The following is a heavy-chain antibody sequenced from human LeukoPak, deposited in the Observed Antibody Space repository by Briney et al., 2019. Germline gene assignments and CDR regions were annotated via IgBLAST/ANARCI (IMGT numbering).Heavy chain of an antibody. CDR1: GFTFSSYE. J-gene: IGHJ4*02. D-gene: IGHD3-10*01. CDR2: ISSSGSTI. V-gene: IGHV3-48*03. CDR3: AIRFHPIRGPFDY. Sequence: GGSLRLSCAASGFTFSSYEMNWVRQAPGKGLEWVSYISSSGSTIYYADSVKGRFTISRDNSKNTLYLQMNSLRAEDTAVYYCAIRFHPIRGPFDYWGQGTLVTVSS.